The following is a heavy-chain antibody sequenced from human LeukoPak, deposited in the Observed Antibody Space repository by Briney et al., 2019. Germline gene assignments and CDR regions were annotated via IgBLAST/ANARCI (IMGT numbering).Heavy chain of an antibody. D-gene: IGHD1-1*01. J-gene: IGHJ4*02. V-gene: IGHV3-48*01. CDR3: ARDIGSGTTGTTGVLVN. Sequence: GGSLRLSCAASGFTFGNSAMSWLRQVPGKGLEWVSYISSSSSVIYYADFVKGRFTISRDNAKNSLYLQMSSLRAEDTAVYYCARDIGSGTTGTTGVLVNWGQGTLVTVSS. CDR1: GFTFGNSA. CDR2: ISSSSSVI.